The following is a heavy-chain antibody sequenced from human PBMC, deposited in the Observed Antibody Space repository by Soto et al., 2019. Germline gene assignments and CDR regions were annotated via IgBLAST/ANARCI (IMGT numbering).Heavy chain of an antibody. J-gene: IGHJ6*02. CDR2: INPEFGET. D-gene: IGHD3-10*01. Sequence: ASVKVSCQVSGYTLTELFMHWVRQAHGKGLEWMGGINPEFGETNYAQKFQGRVTITADESTSTAYMELSSLRSEDTAVYYCARVKDLTYYYGSGSSPYGMDVWGQGTTVTVSS. CDR1: GYTLTELF. CDR3: ARVKDLTYYYGSGSSPYGMDV. V-gene: IGHV1-24*01.